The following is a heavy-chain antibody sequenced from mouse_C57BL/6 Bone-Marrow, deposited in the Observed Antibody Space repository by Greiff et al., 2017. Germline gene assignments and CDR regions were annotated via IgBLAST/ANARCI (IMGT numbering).Heavy chain of an antibody. D-gene: IGHD1-1*01. CDR2: IHPNSGST. CDR1: GYTFTSYC. V-gene: IGHV1-64*01. CDR3: AISNYYRSSDRSRYFDV. J-gene: IGHJ1*03. Sequence: QVQLQQPGAELVKPGASVKLSCTASGYTFTSYCMHWVQQRPGQGLEWIGMIHPNSGSTNYNEKFKSKATLTVDKSSSTNYMQLSSLTSEDSAVYYCAISNYYRSSDRSRYFDVWGTGTTVTVSS.